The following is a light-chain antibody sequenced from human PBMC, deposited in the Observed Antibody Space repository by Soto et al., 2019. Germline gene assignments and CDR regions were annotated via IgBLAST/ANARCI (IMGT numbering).Light chain of an antibody. CDR1: SSDVGGYNY. V-gene: IGLV2-14*01. J-gene: IGLJ3*02. Sequence: QSALTQPASVSGSPGQSITISCTGTSSDVGGYNYVSWYQHHPGKAAKLMIYEVSNRPSGVSNRFSGSKSGNTASLTISGLQAEDEADYCCSSYTGSSTPVFGGGTKLTVL. CDR2: EVS. CDR3: SSYTGSSTPV.